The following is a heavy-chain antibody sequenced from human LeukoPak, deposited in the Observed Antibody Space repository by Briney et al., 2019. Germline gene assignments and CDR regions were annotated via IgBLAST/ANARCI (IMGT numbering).Heavy chain of an antibody. CDR1: GGSISRYY. J-gene: IGHJ3*02. CDR2: IYYSGTT. D-gene: IGHD1-14*01. Sequence: PSETLSLTCTISGGSISRYYWSWIRQPPGKGLEWIGHIYYSGTTTYNPSPKSRVIISVDTSENQFSLKFNSVTAADTAVYYCARDHLPDLRTTRGFDIWGQGTMVTLS. CDR3: ARDHLPDLRTTRGFDI. V-gene: IGHV4-59*01.